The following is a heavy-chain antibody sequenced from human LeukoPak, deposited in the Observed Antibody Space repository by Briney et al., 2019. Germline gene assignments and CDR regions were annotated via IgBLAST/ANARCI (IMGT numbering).Heavy chain of an antibody. CDR1: GGPMSFYY. Sequence: SETLSLTCTVSGGPMSFYYWSWVRQPAGKGLEWIGRIYTSGSTNYNPSLKSRVTMSVDTSKKQFSLKLNSVTAADTAVYYCARDRDFLDYWGQGTLVTVSS. CDR3: ARDRDFLDY. D-gene: IGHD3-3*01. V-gene: IGHV4-4*07. J-gene: IGHJ4*02. CDR2: IYTSGST.